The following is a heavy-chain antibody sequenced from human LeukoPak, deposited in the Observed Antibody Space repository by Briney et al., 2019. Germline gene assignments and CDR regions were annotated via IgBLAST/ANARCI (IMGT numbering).Heavy chain of an antibody. D-gene: IGHD2-8*02. J-gene: IGHJ4*02. CDR1: GFTFSIYS. Sequence: GGSLRLSCAASGFTFSIYSMNWVRQAPGKGLEWVSSITTSGTYMYYADSVKGRFTISRDNAKNSLYLQMNSLRVEDTAVYYCARDSPYGTAGYWGQGTLVTVSS. CDR2: ITTSGTYM. CDR3: ARDSPYGTAGY. V-gene: IGHV3-21*01.